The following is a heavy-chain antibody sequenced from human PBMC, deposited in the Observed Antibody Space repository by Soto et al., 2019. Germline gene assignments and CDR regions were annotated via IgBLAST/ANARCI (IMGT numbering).Heavy chain of an antibody. CDR3: ARAKGGSSLAFDF. V-gene: IGHV4-4*07. Sequence: QVQLQESGPGLVKPSETLSLTCTVSGGSFSGYYWSWIRQPAGKGLEWIGRIYTTGSTNCNPSLKSRVTMSVDTSKSQFSLKLTSLTAADTAVYYCARAKGGSSLAFDFWGQGTMVTVSS. CDR1: GGSFSGYY. CDR2: IYTTGST. J-gene: IGHJ3*01. D-gene: IGHD1-26*01.